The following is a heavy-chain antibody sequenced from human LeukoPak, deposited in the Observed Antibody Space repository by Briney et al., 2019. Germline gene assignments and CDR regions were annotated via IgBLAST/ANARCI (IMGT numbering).Heavy chain of an antibody. V-gene: IGHV1-2*02. Sequence: GASVKVSCKASGYTFTGYYMHWVRQAPGQGLEWMGWINPNSGGTNYAQKFQGRVTMTRDTSISTAYMELSRLRSDDTAVYYCARDLSVGATGNWFEPWGQGTLVTVSS. CDR3: ARDLSVGATGNWFEP. CDR1: GYTFTGYY. CDR2: INPNSGGT. D-gene: IGHD1-26*01. J-gene: IGHJ5*02.